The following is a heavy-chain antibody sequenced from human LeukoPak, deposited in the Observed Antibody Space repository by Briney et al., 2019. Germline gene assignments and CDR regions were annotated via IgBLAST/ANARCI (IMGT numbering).Heavy chain of an antibody. CDR2: ISGDGDAT. CDR1: GFTFNDYA. Sequence: GGSLRLSCAASGFTFNDYAMGWVRQPLGKGLEWLSAISGDGDATKYADSVKGRFTVSRDNSKNTLYLQMNSLRAEDTAVYYCAKKTDYYDSSFWDYWGQGTLVTVSS. V-gene: IGHV3-23*01. D-gene: IGHD3-22*01. CDR3: AKKTDYYDSSFWDY. J-gene: IGHJ4*02.